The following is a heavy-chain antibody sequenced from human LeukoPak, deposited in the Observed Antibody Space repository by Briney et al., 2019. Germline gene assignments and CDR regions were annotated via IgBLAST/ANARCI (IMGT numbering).Heavy chain of an antibody. J-gene: IGHJ4*02. CDR3: ASGYSSDYGGNAY. D-gene: IGHD4-23*01. Sequence: GGSLRLSCAASGFPFSDHWMHWVRQAPGKGLVWVSRINSDGTTTGYADSVKGRFTISRDNAKNTLYLQMNSLTAEDTAVYYCASGYSSDYGGNAYWGQGTLVTVSS. CDR2: INSDGTTT. CDR1: GFPFSDHW. V-gene: IGHV3-74*01.